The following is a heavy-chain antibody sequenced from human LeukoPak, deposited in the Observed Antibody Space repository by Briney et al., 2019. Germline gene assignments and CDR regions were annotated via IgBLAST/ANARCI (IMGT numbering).Heavy chain of an antibody. CDR3: ATGNGSSWYKVTWFDP. D-gene: IGHD6-13*01. V-gene: IGHV1-24*01. Sequence: ASVKVSCKVSGYTLTELSMHWVRQAPGKGLEWMGGFDPEDGETIYAQKFQGRVTMTEDTSTDTAYMELSSLRSEDTAVYYCATGNGSSWYKVTWFDPWGQGTLVTVSS. CDR1: GYTLTELS. CDR2: FDPEDGET. J-gene: IGHJ5*02.